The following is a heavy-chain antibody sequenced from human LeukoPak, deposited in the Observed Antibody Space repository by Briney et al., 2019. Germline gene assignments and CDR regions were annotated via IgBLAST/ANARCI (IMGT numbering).Heavy chain of an antibody. Sequence: PGGSLRLSCAASGFTFSSYWMHWVRQAPGKGLLWVSRINSDGSSTSYADSVKGRFTISRDNAKNTLSLQRNSLRAEDTAVYYCARVVYSSSSFDYWGQGTLVTVSS. CDR3: ARVVYSSSSFDY. J-gene: IGHJ4*02. CDR2: INSDGSST. V-gene: IGHV3-74*01. CDR1: GFTFSSYW. D-gene: IGHD6-6*01.